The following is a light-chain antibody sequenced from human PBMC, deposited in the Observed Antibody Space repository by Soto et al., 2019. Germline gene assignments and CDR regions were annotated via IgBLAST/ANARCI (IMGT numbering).Light chain of an antibody. Sequence: QSALPQPPSASGSPGQSVTISCTGTSSDVGAYKYVSWYQQHPGKAPKLMIYEVNKRPSGVPDRFSGSQSGNTASLTVSGLQAEDEADYYCSSYASGNSYVFGTGTKVTVL. V-gene: IGLV2-8*01. CDR1: SSDVGAYKY. CDR2: EVN. J-gene: IGLJ1*01. CDR3: SSYASGNSYV.